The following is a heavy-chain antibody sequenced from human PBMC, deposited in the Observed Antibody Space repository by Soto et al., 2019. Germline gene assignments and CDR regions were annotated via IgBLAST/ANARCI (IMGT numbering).Heavy chain of an antibody. CDR1: GYTFIRYG. CDR3: AREGYYDNVWKKLNYYGLDV. CDR2: ISPYNDYT. V-gene: IGHV1-18*01. D-gene: IGHD3-16*01. J-gene: IGHJ6*02. Sequence: QVQLVQSAAEVKKPGASVKVSCKASGYTFIRYGITWVRQAPGQGLEWVGWISPYNDYTEYAQKFNGRVTMTTDTSTKTVNMALRGLRSDDTAVYYCAREGYYDNVWKKLNYYGLDVWGQGTTVTVSS.